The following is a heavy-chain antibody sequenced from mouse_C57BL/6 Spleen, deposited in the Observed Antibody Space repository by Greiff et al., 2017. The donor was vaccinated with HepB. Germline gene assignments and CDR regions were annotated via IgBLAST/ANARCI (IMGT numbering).Heavy chain of an antibody. J-gene: IGHJ2*01. D-gene: IGHD4-1*01. Sequence: VQLQQSGAELVRPGASVKLSCKASGYTFTDYYINWVKQRPGQGLEWIARIYPGSGNTYYNEKFKGKATLTAEKSSSTAYMQLSSLTSEDSAVYFCAREALTAPYYFDYWGQGTTLTVSS. V-gene: IGHV1-76*01. CDR1: GYTFTDYY. CDR2: IYPGSGNT. CDR3: AREALTAPYYFDY.